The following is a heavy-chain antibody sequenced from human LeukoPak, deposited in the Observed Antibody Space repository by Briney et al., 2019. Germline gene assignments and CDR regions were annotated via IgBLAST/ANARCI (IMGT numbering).Heavy chain of an antibody. J-gene: IGHJ4*02. D-gene: IGHD6-13*01. V-gene: IGHV1-8*02. CDR1: GGTFSSYA. CDR3: ARPGAAAGVAY. Sequence: ASVKVSCKASGGTFSSYAINWVRQAPGQGLEWMGLMKPNSGNTDSAQKFQGRITMTTNTSIETAYMELSSLRSEDTAVYYCARPGAAAGVAYWGQGTLVTVSS. CDR2: MKPNSGNT.